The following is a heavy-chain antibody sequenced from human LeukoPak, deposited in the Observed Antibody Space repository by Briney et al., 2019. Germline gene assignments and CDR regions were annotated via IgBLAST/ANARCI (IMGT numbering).Heavy chain of an antibody. D-gene: IGHD3-22*01. CDR2: IRYDGSNK. V-gene: IGHV3-30*02. CDR1: GFTFSSYG. J-gene: IGHJ4*02. Sequence: GGSLRLSCAASGFTFSSYGMHWVRQAPGKGLEWVAFIRYDGSNKYYADSVKGRFTISRDNAKNSLYLQMNSLRAEDTAVYYCARVEGDNYYDSSGYSYYFDYWGQGTLVTVSS. CDR3: ARVEGDNYYDSSGYSYYFDY.